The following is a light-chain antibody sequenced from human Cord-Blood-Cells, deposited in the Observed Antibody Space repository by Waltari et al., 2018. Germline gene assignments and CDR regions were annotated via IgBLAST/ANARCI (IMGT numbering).Light chain of an antibody. Sequence: SALTQPAPVSGSPGLSITISCPGTSSDVGSYNLVSWYQQHPGNAPKLMIYEVSRRPSGVSNRVSGSKSGNTASLTISGLQAEDEADYYCCSYAGSSTVFGGGTKLTVL. V-gene: IGLV2-23*02. CDR3: CSYAGSSTV. J-gene: IGLJ3*02. CDR2: EVS. CDR1: SSDVGSYNL.